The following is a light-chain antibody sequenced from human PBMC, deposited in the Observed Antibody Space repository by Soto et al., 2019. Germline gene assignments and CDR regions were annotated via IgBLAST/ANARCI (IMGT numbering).Light chain of an antibody. CDR2: GNN. Sequence: QSVLTQPPSVSGAPGQRVNISCTGSSSNIGAGYDVHWYQHLPGTAPKLLIYGNNWRPSGVPDRFSGSKSGTSASLAITGLQPEDEADYYCQSSDTSLSDSAVFGGGTQLTVL. CDR1: SSNIGAGYD. J-gene: IGLJ7*01. CDR3: QSSDTSLSDSAV. V-gene: IGLV1-40*01.